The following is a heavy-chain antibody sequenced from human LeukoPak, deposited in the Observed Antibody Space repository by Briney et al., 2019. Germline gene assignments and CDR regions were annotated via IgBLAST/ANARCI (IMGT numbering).Heavy chain of an antibody. V-gene: IGHV3-74*01. CDR1: GFTFNKHW. Sequence: PGGSLRLSCAASGFTFNKHWMHWVRQAPGKGLEWVSRINSDGSSKSYADSVKGRFTISRDNAKNTLFLQMKRLRAEDTAVYDCARTGTAMVSAFDIWGQGTLVTASS. D-gene: IGHD5-18*01. J-gene: IGHJ3*02. CDR3: ARTGTAMVSAFDI. CDR2: INSDGSSK.